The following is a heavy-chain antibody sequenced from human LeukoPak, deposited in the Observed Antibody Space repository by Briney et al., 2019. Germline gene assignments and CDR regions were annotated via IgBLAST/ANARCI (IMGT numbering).Heavy chain of an antibody. CDR2: ISSSGSTI. CDR3: ARVVAVAGTGGVDY. V-gene: IGHV3-48*03. J-gene: IGHJ4*02. Sequence: GGSLRLSCAASGFTFSSYEMNWVRQAPGKGLEWVSYISSSGSTIYYADSVKGRFTISRDNAKNSLYLQMNSLRAEDTAVYYCARVVAVAGTGGVDYWGQGTLVTVSS. D-gene: IGHD6-19*01. CDR1: GFTFSSYE.